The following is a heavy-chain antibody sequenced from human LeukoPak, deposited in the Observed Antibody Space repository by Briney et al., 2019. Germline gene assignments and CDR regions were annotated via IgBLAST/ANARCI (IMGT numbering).Heavy chain of an antibody. Sequence: SETLSLTCTVSGGSISSRSDYWGWLRQTPGKGLEWIGNLDSSGSTYHNPSLKSRVTISVCTSKNQFSLNLRSVTAADTAIYFCSRSHDYGGLYFYYYIDVWGKGTTVTVSS. CDR2: LDSSGST. J-gene: IGHJ6*03. CDR3: SRSHDYGGLYFYYYIDV. CDR1: GGSISSRSDY. D-gene: IGHD4-23*01. V-gene: IGHV4-39*01.